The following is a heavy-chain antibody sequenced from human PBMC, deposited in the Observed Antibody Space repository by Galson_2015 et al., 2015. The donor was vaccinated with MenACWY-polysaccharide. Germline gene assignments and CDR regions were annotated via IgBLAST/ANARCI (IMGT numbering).Heavy chain of an antibody. CDR3: AKDFHNYGMDV. Sequence: SLRLSCAASGFRINPYYMSWVSQAPGRGLEWVSSISNSGSETQYTVSVRGRFTISRDIAKNSLFLQMNSLGVEDKAIYYCAKDFHNYGMDVWGHGTTVIVSS. CDR2: ISNSGSET. V-gene: IGHV3-21*01. D-gene: IGHD3-3*01. J-gene: IGHJ6*02. CDR1: GFRINPYY.